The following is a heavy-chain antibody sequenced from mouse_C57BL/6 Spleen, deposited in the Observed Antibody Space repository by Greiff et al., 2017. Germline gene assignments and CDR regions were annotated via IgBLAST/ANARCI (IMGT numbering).Heavy chain of an antibody. V-gene: IGHV1-4*01. CDR3: AKHGSSYDYAMDY. Sequence: QVQLKESGAELARPGASVKMSCKASGYTFTSYTMHWVQQRPGQGLEWIGYINPSSGYTKYNQQFKDKATLTADKSASTAYRQLSSLTSQDSAVYYCAKHGSSYDYAMDYWGQGTSVTVSS. CDR2: INPSSGYT. CDR1: GYTFTSYT. D-gene: IGHD1-1*01. J-gene: IGHJ4*01.